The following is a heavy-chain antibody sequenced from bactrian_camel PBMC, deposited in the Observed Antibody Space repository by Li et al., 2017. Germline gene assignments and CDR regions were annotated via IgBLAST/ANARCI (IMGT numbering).Heavy chain of an antibody. D-gene: IGHD1*01. Sequence: HVQLVESGGGSVQAGQSLKLSCVGSGHDQVYACGMAWYRQAPGKEREGVATIDPYGISRYADSVKGRFTISQDNTNQTAYLQMNSLKADDTATYFCAARPLIGMCAAQDGDFPYWGQGTQVTVS. CDR1: GHDQVYAC. CDR2: IDPYGIS. CDR3: AARPLIGMCAAQDGDFPY. J-gene: IGHJ6*01. V-gene: IGHV3S53*01.